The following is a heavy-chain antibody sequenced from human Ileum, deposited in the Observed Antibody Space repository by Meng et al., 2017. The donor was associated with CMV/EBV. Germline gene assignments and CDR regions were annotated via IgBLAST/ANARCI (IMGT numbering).Heavy chain of an antibody. J-gene: IGHJ3*02. CDR3: AKKLTRDHDAFDI. CDR1: GFTFRSYG. CDR2: IRHDGSNK. D-gene: IGHD2-2*01. Sequence: GGSLRPSCAASGFTFRSYGMHWVRQAPGKGLEWVAVIRHDGSNKYYADSVKGRFTISRDNSKNTRYLQMNSLRAEDTAVYYCAKKLTRDHDAFDIWGQGTMVTVSS. V-gene: IGHV3-33*06.